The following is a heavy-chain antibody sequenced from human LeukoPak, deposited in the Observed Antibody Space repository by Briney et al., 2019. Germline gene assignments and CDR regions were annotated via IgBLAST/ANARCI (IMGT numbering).Heavy chain of an antibody. CDR1: GGSISRNSYY. CDR2: IYYSGST. V-gene: IGHV4-39*07. J-gene: IGHJ6*03. Sequence: TSSETLSLTCTVSGGSISRNSYYWGWIRQPPGKGLEWIGNIYYSGSTYYNPSLRSRVTISVDTSKNQFSLKLSSVTAADTAVYYCARGPHRIYYYYYMDVWGKGTTVTVSS. CDR3: ARGPHRIYYYYYMDV.